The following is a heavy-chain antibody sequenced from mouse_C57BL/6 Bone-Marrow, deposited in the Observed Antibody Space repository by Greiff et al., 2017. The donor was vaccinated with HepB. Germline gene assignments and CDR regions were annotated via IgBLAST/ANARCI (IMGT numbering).Heavy chain of an antibody. V-gene: IGHV1-55*01. D-gene: IGHD1-1*01. CDR1: GYTFTSYW. CDR2: IYPGSGST. CDR3: ARGGYGSSLVGFAY. J-gene: IGHJ3*01. Sequence: QVQLQQPGAELVKPGASVKMSCKASGYTFTSYWITWVKQRPGQGLEWIGDIYPGSGSTNYNEKFKSKATLTVDTSSSTAYMQLNSLTSEDSAVYFCARGGYGSSLVGFAYWGQGTLVTVSA.